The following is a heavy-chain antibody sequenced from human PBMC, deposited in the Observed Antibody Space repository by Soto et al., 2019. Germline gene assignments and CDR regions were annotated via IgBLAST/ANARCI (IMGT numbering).Heavy chain of an antibody. CDR2: ISAYNGNT. J-gene: IGHJ4*02. CDR1: GYTFTSYG. Sequence: GASVKGSCKASGYTFTSYGISWGRQAPGQGLEWMGWISAYNGNTNYAQKLQGRVTMTTDTSTSTAYMELRSLRSDDTAVYYCASNSGYDLFDYWGQGTLVTVSS. D-gene: IGHD5-12*01. CDR3: ASNSGYDLFDY. V-gene: IGHV1-18*01.